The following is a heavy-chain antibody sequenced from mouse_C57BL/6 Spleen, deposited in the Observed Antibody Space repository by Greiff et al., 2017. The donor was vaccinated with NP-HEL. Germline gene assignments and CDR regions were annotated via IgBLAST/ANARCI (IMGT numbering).Heavy chain of an antibody. V-gene: IGHV1-26*01. D-gene: IGHD1-1*01. Sequence: VQLQQSGPELVKPGASVKISCKASGYTFTDYYMNWVKQSHGKSLEWIGDINPNNGGTSYNQKFKGKATLTVDKSSSTAYMELRSLTSEDSAVYYCAFITTVVDWYFDVWGTGTTVTVSS. CDR1: GYTFTDYY. CDR3: AFITTVVDWYFDV. J-gene: IGHJ1*03. CDR2: INPNNGGT.